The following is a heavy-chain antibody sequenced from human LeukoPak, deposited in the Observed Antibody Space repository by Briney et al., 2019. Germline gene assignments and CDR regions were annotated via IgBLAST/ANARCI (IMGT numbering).Heavy chain of an antibody. J-gene: IGHJ6*03. V-gene: IGHV1-46*01. Sequence: ASVKVSCKASGYTFTSYYMHWVRQAPGQGLEWMGIINPSGGSTSYAQKFQGRVTMTKDMSTSTVYMELSSLRSEDTAVYYCARDAIAVASYYYYYMDVWGKGTTVTVS. CDR2: INPSGGST. CDR1: GYTFTSYY. D-gene: IGHD6-19*01. CDR3: ARDAIAVASYYYYYMDV.